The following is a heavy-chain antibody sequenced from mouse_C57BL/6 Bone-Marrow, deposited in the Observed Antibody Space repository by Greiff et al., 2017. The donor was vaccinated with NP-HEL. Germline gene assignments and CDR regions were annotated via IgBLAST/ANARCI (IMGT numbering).Heavy chain of an antibody. D-gene: IGHD2-5*01. V-gene: IGHV5-6*01. Sequence: EVQLVESGGDLVKPGGSLKLSCAASGFTFSSYGMSWVRQTPDKRLEWVATISSGGSYTYYPDSVKGRFTISRDNAKNTLYLQMSSLKSEDTAMYYCARDYSNYFAYWGQGTLVTVSA. CDR3: ARDYSNYFAY. J-gene: IGHJ3*01. CDR1: GFTFSSYG. CDR2: ISSGGSYT.